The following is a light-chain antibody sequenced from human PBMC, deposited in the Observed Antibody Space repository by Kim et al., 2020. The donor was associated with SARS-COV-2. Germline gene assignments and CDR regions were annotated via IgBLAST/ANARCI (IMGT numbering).Light chain of an antibody. Sequence: ALGQTVRITCQGDSLRSYYASWYQQKAGQAPVLVRYGKNNRPSGIPDQFSGSSSGNTASLTITGAQAEDEADYYCNSRDISGNHLVFGGGTQLTVL. CDR1: SLRSYY. J-gene: IGLJ2*01. V-gene: IGLV3-19*01. CDR2: GKN. CDR3: NSRDISGNHLV.